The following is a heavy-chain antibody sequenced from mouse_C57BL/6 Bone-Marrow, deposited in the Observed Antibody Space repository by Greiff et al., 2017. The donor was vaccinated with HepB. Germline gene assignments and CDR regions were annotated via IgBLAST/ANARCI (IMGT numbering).Heavy chain of an antibody. J-gene: IGHJ1*03. CDR2: ISYSGST. V-gene: IGHV3-8*01. CDR3: ASNTYDYDWYFDV. Sequence: EVKLVESGPGLAKPSQTLSLTCSVTGYSITSDYWNWIRKFPGNKLEYMGYISYSGSTYYNPSLKSRISITRDTSKNQYYLQLNSVTTEDTATYYCASNTYDYDWYFDVWGTGTTVTVSS. D-gene: IGHD2-4*01. CDR1: GYSITSDY.